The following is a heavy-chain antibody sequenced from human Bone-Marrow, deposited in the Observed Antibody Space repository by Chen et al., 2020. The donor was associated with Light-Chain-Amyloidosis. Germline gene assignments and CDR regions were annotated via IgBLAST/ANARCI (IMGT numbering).Heavy chain of an antibody. CDR1: GFTFRTSW. V-gene: IGHV3-74*01. CDR3: SREFTGYDDY. Sequence: DVQLLESGGGLVQPGGSLRLSCAASGFTFRTSWMHWVRQAPGKGLVWVSRINPDGTRVDYADSVRGRFTISRDDAKSTVYLQMNSLRAEDTDVYYCSREFTGYDDYWGQGTLVTVSS. D-gene: IGHD5-12*01. J-gene: IGHJ4*02. CDR2: INPDGTRV.